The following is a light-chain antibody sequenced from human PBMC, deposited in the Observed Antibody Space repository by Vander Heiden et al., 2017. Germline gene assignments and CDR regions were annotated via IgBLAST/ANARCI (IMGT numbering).Light chain of an antibody. CDR1: QSISSW. CDR2: KAS. Sequence: DIPMTQSPSTLSASVGDRVTITCRASQSISSWLAWYQQKPGKAPKLLIYKASSLESGVPSRFSGSGSGTEFTLPISSLQPADFATYYCQQYNSYPPTFGQGTRLEIK. V-gene: IGKV1-5*03. J-gene: IGKJ5*01. CDR3: QQYNSYPPT.